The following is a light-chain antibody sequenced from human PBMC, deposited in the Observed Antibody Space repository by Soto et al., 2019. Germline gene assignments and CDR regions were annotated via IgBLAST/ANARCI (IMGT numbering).Light chain of an antibody. Sequence: DIQMTQSPSSLSASVGDRITITCRASQSVSNFLSWYQQKPGKAPKHLIHSASTLQSGVPSRFSGSGSGPDFTLTISSLQPEDVATYYCQQSFSSPPITFGQGTRLEIK. CDR1: QSVSNF. CDR2: SAS. CDR3: QQSFSSPPIT. V-gene: IGKV1-39*01. J-gene: IGKJ5*01.